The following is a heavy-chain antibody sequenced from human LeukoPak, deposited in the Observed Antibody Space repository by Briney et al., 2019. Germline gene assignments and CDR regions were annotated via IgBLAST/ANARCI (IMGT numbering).Heavy chain of an antibody. V-gene: IGHV3-21*01. Sequence: GGSLRLSCAASGFTFSSYSMNWVRQAPGKGLEWVSSISSSSSYIYYADSVKGRFTISRDNAKNSLYLQMNSLRAEDTAVYYCARATNNYYYYYMDVWGEGTTVTVSS. CDR1: GFTFSSYS. CDR3: ARATNNYYYYYMDV. D-gene: IGHD5-12*01. J-gene: IGHJ6*03. CDR2: ISSSSSYI.